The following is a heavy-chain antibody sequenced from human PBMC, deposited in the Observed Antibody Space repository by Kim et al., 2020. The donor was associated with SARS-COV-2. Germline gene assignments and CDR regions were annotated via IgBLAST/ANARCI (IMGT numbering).Heavy chain of an antibody. V-gene: IGHV3-23*01. CDR2: ITGSGDST. J-gene: IGHJ4*02. Sequence: GGSLRLSCAASGFYFSTFGMTWVRQAPGKGLEWVSVITGSGDSTFYADSVKGRFTISRDNSKNTLYLQMNSLRTEDTALYYCAKDRRSGSLRNTFDCWGQGTLVTVSS. CDR3: AKDRRSGSLRNTFDC. D-gene: IGHD3-10*01. CDR1: GFYFSTFG.